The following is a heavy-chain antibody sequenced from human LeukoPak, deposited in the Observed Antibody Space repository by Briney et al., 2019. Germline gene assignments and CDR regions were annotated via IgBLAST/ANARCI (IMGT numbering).Heavy chain of an antibody. CDR2: IYYSGST. CDR1: GGSISSSSSY. D-gene: IGHD1-26*01. Sequence: PSETLSLTCTVSGGSISSSSSYWGWIRQPPGKGLEWIGSIYYSGSTYYNPSLKSRVTISVDTSKNQFSLKLSSVTAADTAVYYCVLLGATIMSFDYWGQGTLVTASS. CDR3: VLLGATIMSFDY. J-gene: IGHJ4*02. V-gene: IGHV4-39*01.